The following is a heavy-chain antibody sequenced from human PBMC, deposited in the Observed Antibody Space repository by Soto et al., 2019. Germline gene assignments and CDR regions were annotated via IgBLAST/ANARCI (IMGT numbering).Heavy chain of an antibody. Sequence: QVQLQESGPGLVKPSETLSLTCTVSGGSISSYYWSWIRQPPGKGLEWIGYIYYSGSTNYNPSLKSRYTISVDTAKNQFSLKLGSVTAADTALYYCARGEGLTTGWFDPWGQGTLVTVSS. CDR2: IYYSGST. D-gene: IGHD4-17*01. V-gene: IGHV4-59*01. CDR1: GGSISSYY. J-gene: IGHJ5*02. CDR3: ARGEGLTTGWFDP.